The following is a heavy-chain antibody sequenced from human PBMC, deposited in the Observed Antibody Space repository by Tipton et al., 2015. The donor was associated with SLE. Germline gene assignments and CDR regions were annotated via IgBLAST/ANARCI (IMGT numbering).Heavy chain of an antibody. V-gene: IGHV3-11*01. D-gene: IGHD1-26*01. CDR3: AKDVGASPYYGMDV. CDR2: ISSSGRIK. J-gene: IGHJ6*02. Sequence: SLRLSCAASEFTFSDYYMAWIRQAPGKGPEWISYISSSGRIKYYADSVEGRFTISRDNAKDSLYLQMNSLRAEDTALYYCAKDVGASPYYGMDVWGQGTTVTVSS. CDR1: EFTFSDYY.